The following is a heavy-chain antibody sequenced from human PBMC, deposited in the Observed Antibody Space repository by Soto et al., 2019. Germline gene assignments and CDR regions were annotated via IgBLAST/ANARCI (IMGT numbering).Heavy chain of an antibody. J-gene: IGHJ6*02. D-gene: IGHD2-15*01. CDR3: ARSVGGYYYYGMDV. CDR2: ISAYNGNT. Sequence: ASVKVSCKASGYTFTSYGISWVRQAPGQGLEWMGWISAYNGNTNYAQKLQGRVTMTTDTSTSTAYMELSRLRSDDTAVYYCARSVGGYYYYGMDVWGQGTTVTVSS. V-gene: IGHV1-18*01. CDR1: GYTFTSYG.